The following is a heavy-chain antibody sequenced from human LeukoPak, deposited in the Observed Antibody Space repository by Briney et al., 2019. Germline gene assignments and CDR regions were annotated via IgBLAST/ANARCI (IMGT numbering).Heavy chain of an antibody. CDR3: AKSANYYDGTGYAKMGWFDL. CDR1: GFTFSSYE. Sequence: PGGSLRLSCAASGFTFSSYEMNWVRQAPGKGVEWVSVITGGGRSTYYTDSVKGRFTISRDNYKNTVYLQMNSLRAGDTAVYFCAKSANYYDGTGYAKMGWFDLWGQGTLVTVSS. D-gene: IGHD3-22*01. J-gene: IGHJ5*02. V-gene: IGHV3-23*01. CDR2: ITGGGRST.